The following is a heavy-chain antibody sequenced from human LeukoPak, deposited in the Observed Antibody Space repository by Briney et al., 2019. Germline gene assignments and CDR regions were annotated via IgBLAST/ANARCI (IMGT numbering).Heavy chain of an antibody. CDR1: GGSISSDSYY. V-gene: IGHV4-39*01. Sequence: SSETLSLTCTVSGGSISSDSYYWAWIRQPPGKGLEWIASIYYSGSTYYNPSLKSRVTISVDTSGNQFSLKLSSVTAADTAVYYCASLAVAGLSEGYWGQGTLVIVSS. J-gene: IGHJ4*02. D-gene: IGHD6-19*01. CDR2: IYYSGST. CDR3: ASLAVAGLSEGY.